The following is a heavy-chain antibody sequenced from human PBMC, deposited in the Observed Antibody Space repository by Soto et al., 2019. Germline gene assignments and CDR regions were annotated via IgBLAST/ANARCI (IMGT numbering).Heavy chain of an antibody. CDR3: ARDLGGDSSGG. V-gene: IGHV1-46*01. Sequence: QVQLVQSGAEVKKPGASVKVSCKASGYTFTSYYMHWVRQAPGQGLEWMGIINPSGGSTSYAQKFQGRGTMTRDTATSTGYMELSSLRSEDTAVYYCARDLGGDSSGGWGQGTLVTVSS. D-gene: IGHD3-22*01. J-gene: IGHJ4*02. CDR1: GYTFTSYY. CDR2: INPSGGST.